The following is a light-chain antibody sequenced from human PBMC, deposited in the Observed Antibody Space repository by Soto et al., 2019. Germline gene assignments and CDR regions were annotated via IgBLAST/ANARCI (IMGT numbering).Light chain of an antibody. CDR3: QQYGSSAT. J-gene: IGKJ4*01. Sequence: DIVLTQSPDTLSLSPGERATLSCRASQSVSSNYLAWYQQKPGQAPRLLIYGASTRATGIPDRFSGSGSGTDFSLTISRLEPEDSAFYYCQQYGSSATFGGGTKVE. V-gene: IGKV3-20*01. CDR1: QSVSSNY. CDR2: GAS.